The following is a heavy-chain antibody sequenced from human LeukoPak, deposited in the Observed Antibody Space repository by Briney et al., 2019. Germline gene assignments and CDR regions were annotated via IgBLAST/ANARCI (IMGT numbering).Heavy chain of an antibody. V-gene: IGHV3-23*01. Sequence: GGSLRLSCAASGFAFSSYAMSWVRQAPGKGLEWVSAISGSGGSTYYADSVKGRFTISRDNSKNTLYLQMNSLRAEDTAVYYCAATHVDYYDSSGYYQFDYWGQGTLVTVSS. D-gene: IGHD3-22*01. CDR1: GFAFSSYA. CDR2: ISGSGGST. J-gene: IGHJ4*02. CDR3: AATHVDYYDSSGYYQFDY.